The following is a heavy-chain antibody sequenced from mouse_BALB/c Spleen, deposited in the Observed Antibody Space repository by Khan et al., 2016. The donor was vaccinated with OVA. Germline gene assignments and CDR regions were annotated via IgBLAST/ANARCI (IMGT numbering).Heavy chain of an antibody. CDR1: GYSFTDYN. V-gene: IGHV1S135*01. CDR3: APYYGGDDDAMDY. J-gene: IGHJ4*01. D-gene: IGHD1-1*01. Sequence: EVQLQQSGPELVKPGASVKVSCKASGYSFTDYNMYWVKQSHGKSLEWIGYIDPYNGGTSYNQKLKGTATLTVDKSSSTAFMHLNSLTSEDSAADYGAPYYGGDDDAMDYWGQGTSVTVSS. CDR2: IDPYNGGT.